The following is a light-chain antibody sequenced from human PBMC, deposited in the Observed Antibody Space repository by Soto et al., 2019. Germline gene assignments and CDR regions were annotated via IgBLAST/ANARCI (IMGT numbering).Light chain of an antibody. J-gene: IGKJ1*01. V-gene: IGKV1-5*03. CDR2: KAS. CDR3: QQYNSLSGT. CDR1: QTVSSW. Sequence: DIQMTQSPPTLSASAGDRVTITCRASQTVSSWLAWYQQKPGKAPKLLIYKASTLKSGVPSRFSGSGSGTEFTLTISNLQPDDFATYYCQQYNSLSGTFGQGTKVDIK.